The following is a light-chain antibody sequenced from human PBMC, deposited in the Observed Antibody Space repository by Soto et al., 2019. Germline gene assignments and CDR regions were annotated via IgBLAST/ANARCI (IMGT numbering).Light chain of an antibody. V-gene: IGLV2-14*03. CDR2: DVS. CDR1: NSDVGGYNY. CDR3: ASYTKSITYV. J-gene: IGLJ1*01. Sequence: QSALTQPASVSGSPGQSITISCTGTNSDVGGYNYVSWYQQHPGKAPKLLIYDVSSRPSGLSNRFSGSKSGNTASLIISGLQAEDEADYYCASYTKSITYVFGSGTKSPS.